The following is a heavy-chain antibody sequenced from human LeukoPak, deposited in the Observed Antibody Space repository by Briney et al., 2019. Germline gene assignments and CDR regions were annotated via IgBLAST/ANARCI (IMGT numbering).Heavy chain of an antibody. V-gene: IGHV4-34*01. CDR3: ARGSSAGYAFWSGYRNHYFDY. CDR2: INHSGST. CDR1: GGSFSGYY. Sequence: SETLSLTCAVYGGSFSGYYWSWIRQPPGKGLEWIGEINHSGSTNYNPSLKSRVTISVDTSKNQFSLKLSSVTAADTAVYYCARGSSAGYAFWSGYRNHYFDYWGQGTLVTVSS. J-gene: IGHJ4*02. D-gene: IGHD3-3*01.